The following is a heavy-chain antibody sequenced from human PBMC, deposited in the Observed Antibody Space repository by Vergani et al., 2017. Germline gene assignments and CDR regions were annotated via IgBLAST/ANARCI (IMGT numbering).Heavy chain of an antibody. J-gene: IGHJ6*03. D-gene: IGHD2-2*01. CDR1: GFTFSSYA. CDR2: ISGSGGST. V-gene: IGHV3-23*04. CDR3: AKGLNGVGCSXTSCYRNYYYYMDV. Sequence: VQLVESGGGVVQPGGSLRLSCAASGFTFSSYAMSWVRQAPGKGLEWVSAISGSGGSTYYADSVKGRFTISRDNSKNTLYLQMNSLRAEDTAVYYCAKGLNGVGCSXTSCYRNYYYYMDVWGKGTTVTVSS.